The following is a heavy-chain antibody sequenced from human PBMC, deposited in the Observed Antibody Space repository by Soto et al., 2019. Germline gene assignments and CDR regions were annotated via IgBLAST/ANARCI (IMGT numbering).Heavy chain of an antibody. J-gene: IGHJ4*02. CDR3: AREQTKYGSGSYPLDS. Sequence: ESGGGLVKPGGSLRLSCAASGFTFSSYSLNWVRQAPGKGLEWVACISSDNNYIYYADSVQGRFTISRDNAENSLYLQMRSLRAEDTAVYFCAREQTKYGSGSYPLDSWGQGTLVTVSS. V-gene: IGHV3-21*01. CDR2: ISSDNNYI. D-gene: IGHD3-10*01. CDR1: GFTFSSYS.